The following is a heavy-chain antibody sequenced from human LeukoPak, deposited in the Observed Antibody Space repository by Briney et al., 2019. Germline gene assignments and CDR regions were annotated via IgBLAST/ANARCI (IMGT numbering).Heavy chain of an antibody. Sequence: GGSLRLSCAASGFTFSSYAMSWVRQAPGKGLEWVSGISGSGDNTYYADSVKGRFTISRDNSKNTLYLQMNSLRAEDTAVYYCARAVSGSRRTYYYYYGMDVWGQGTTVTVSS. CDR3: ARAVSGSRRTYYYYYGMDV. D-gene: IGHD1-26*01. J-gene: IGHJ6*02. V-gene: IGHV3-23*01. CDR2: ISGSGDNT. CDR1: GFTFSSYA.